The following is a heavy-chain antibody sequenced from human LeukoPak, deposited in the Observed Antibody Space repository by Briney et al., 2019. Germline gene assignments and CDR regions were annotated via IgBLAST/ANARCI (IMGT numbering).Heavy chain of an antibody. J-gene: IGHJ6*02. CDR1: GGSISSGGYY. CDR3: ARSDYYGSGSYYPSYYGMDV. Sequence: SETLSLTCTVSGGSISSGGYYWSWIRQHPGTGLEWIGYIYYSGSTYYNPSLKSRVTISVDTSKNQFSLKLSSVTAADTAVYYCARSDYYGSGSYYPSYYGMDVWGQGTRSPSP. D-gene: IGHD3-10*01. V-gene: IGHV4-31*03. CDR2: IYYSGST.